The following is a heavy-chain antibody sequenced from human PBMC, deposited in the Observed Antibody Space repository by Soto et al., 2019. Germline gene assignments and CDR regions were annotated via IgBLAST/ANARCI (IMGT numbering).Heavy chain of an antibody. CDR3: ARGGRPYYYGSGTRYYYYGMDV. D-gene: IGHD3-10*01. CDR1: GGSFSGYY. CDR2: INHSGST. J-gene: IGHJ6*02. V-gene: IGHV4-34*01. Sequence: PSETLSLTCAVYGGSFSGYYWSWIRQPPGKGLEWIGEINHSGSTNYNPSLKSRVTISVDTSKNQFSLKLSSVTAADTAVYYCARGGRPYYYGSGTRYYYYGMDVWGQGTTVT.